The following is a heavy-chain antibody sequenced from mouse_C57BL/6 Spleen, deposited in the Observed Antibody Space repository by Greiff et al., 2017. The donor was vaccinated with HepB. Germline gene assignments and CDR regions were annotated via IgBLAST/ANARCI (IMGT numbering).Heavy chain of an antibody. V-gene: IGHV1-72*01. CDR2: IAPNSGGT. Sequence: QVQLQQPGAELVKPGASVKLSCKASGYTFTSYWMHWVKQRPGRGLEWIGRIAPNSGGTKYNEKFKSKATLTVDKPSSTAYMQLSSLTSEDSAVYYCARSPLQGYYFDDWGQGTTLTVSS. D-gene: IGHD1-1*01. CDR3: ARSPLQGYYFDD. J-gene: IGHJ2*01. CDR1: GYTFTSYW.